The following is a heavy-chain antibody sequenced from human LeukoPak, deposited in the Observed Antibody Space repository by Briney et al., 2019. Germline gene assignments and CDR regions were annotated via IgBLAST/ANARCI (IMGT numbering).Heavy chain of an antibody. J-gene: IGHJ3*02. CDR1: GFTFSSYA. CDR2: ISGSGGST. D-gene: IGHD6-6*01. CDR3: AKDGVLSIAARPFVFDI. V-gene: IGHV3-23*01. Sequence: GGSLRLSCAASGFTFSSYAMSWVRQAPGKGLEWVSAISGSGGSTYYADSVKGRFTISRDNSKNTLYLQMNSLRAEDTAVYYCAKDGVLSIAARPFVFDIWGQGTIVTVSS.